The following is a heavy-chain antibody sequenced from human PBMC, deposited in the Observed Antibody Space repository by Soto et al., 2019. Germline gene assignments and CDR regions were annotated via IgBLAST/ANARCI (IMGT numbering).Heavy chain of an antibody. CDR1: GFSFSSYA. D-gene: IGHD3-10*01. V-gene: IGHV3-30-3*01. CDR3: ARDYSGSERFFAYHFDN. Sequence: QVRLVESGGGVVQPGRSLRLSCTASGFSFSSYAMYWFRQPPGKGLEWVAVISHDGINKHYADSVKGRVTVSRDNSNHSLDLQLNSLRGEDTAVYFCARDYSGSERFFAYHFDNWGLGTLVTVSS. J-gene: IGHJ4*02. CDR2: ISHDGINK.